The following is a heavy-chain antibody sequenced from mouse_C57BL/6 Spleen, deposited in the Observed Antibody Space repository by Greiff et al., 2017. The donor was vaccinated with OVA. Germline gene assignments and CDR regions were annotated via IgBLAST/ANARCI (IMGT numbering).Heavy chain of an antibody. Sequence: EVQLQQSGPGLVKPSQSLSLTCSVTGYSITSGYYWNWIRQLPGNKLEWMGYISYDGSNNYNPSLKNRISITRDTSKNQFFLKLNSVTTEDTATYYGTREDDYDDGLAMDYWGQGTSVTVSS. J-gene: IGHJ4*01. V-gene: IGHV3-6*01. CDR2: ISYDGSN. CDR3: TREDDYDDGLAMDY. D-gene: IGHD2-4*01. CDR1: GYSITSGYY.